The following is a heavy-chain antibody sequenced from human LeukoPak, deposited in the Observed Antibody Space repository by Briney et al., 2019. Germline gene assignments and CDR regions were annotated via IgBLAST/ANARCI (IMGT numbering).Heavy chain of an antibody. D-gene: IGHD4-17*01. Sequence: SETLSLICAVYGGSFSGYYWSWIRQPPGKGLEWIAEINHSGSTNYNPSLKSRVTISLDTSKNQFSLKMSSVTAADTAVYYCARGGSRTVTTAYWGQGTLVTVSS. CDR3: ARGGSRTVTTAY. CDR2: INHSGST. CDR1: GGSFSGYY. V-gene: IGHV4-34*01. J-gene: IGHJ4*02.